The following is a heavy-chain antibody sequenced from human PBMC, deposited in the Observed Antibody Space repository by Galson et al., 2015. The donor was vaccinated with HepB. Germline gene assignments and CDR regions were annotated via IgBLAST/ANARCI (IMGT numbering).Heavy chain of an antibody. CDR3: AKGGRGLWIAFDY. CDR2: ISGSGGST. D-gene: IGHD5-18*01. J-gene: IGHJ4*02. V-gene: IGHV3-23*01. CDR1: GFTFSSYA. Sequence: SLRLSCAASGFTFSSYAMSWVRQAPGKGLEWVSAISGSGGSTYYADSVKGRFTISRDNSKNTLYLQMNSLRAEGTAVYYCAKGGRGLWIAFDYWGQATLVTVSS.